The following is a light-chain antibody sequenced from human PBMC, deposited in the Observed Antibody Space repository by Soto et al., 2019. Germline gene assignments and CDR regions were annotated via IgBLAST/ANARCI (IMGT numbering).Light chain of an antibody. CDR1: QSVSSSY. CDR3: QQYGSSPPLFT. CDR2: GAS. Sequence: EIVLTQSPGTLSLSPGERATLSCRASQSVSSSYLAWYQQKPGQAPRLLIFGASSRATRIPDRFSGSGSRTDFTLTINRLEPEDFAVYYCQQYGSSPPLFTFGPGTKVHIK. J-gene: IGKJ3*01. V-gene: IGKV3-20*01.